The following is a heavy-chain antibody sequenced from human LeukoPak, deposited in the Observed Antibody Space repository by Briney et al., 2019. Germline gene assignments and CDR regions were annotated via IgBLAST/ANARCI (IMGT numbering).Heavy chain of an antibody. CDR3: AKHDYGDYVWENGFDP. CDR2: IKQDGSEK. Sequence: PGGSLRLSCAASGFTFSTCWMSWIRQAPGKGLEWVANIKQDGSEKYYVDSVQGRFTISRDNAKDSLYLQMNSLRAEDTAVYYCAKHDYGDYVWENGFDPWGQGTLVTVSS. CDR1: GFTFSTCW. J-gene: IGHJ5*02. V-gene: IGHV3-7*01. D-gene: IGHD4-17*01.